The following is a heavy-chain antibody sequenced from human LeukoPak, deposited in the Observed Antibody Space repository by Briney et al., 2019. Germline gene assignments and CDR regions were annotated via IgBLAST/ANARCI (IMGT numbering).Heavy chain of an antibody. J-gene: IGHJ1*01. CDR1: GFTFSSYS. CDR2: ISSSSSYI. CDR3: AKDHYYDSSEGYFQH. Sequence: GGSLRLSCAASGFTFSSYSMNWVRQAPGKGLEWVSSISSSSSYIYYADSVKGRFTISRDNSKNTLYLQMNSLRAEDTAVYYCAKDHYYDSSEGYFQHWGQGTLVTVSS. D-gene: IGHD3-22*01. V-gene: IGHV3-21*01.